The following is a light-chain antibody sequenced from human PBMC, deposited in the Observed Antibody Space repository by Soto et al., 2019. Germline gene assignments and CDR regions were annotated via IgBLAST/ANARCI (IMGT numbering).Light chain of an antibody. V-gene: IGKV1-5*01. CDR1: QNLGKW. CDR2: DAS. J-gene: IGKJ2*01. Sequence: IQLTQSPSIVSASVGDRVAITCRASQNLGKWLAWYQHKAGKAPKLLIFDASNLQDGAPSRFSGTGSGTEFTLTISGLQPDDFGTYYCQQYERSYSFGQGTTVDIK. CDR3: QQYERSYS.